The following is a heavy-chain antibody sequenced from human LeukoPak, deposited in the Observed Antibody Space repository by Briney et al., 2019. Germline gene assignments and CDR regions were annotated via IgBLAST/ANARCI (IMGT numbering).Heavy chain of an antibody. D-gene: IGHD6-13*01. CDR2: SNHSGST. J-gene: IGHJ3*02. CDR1: GGPYRGYS. Sequence: SDSQSLICAVYGGPYRGYSWSWIRRPPAKALEWSGESNHSGSTNYNPSLKSRVTISVDTSKNQFSLKLSSVTAADTAVYYCAREGFIAAAGTGDAFDIWGQGTMVTVSS. CDR3: AREGFIAAAGTGDAFDI. V-gene: IGHV4-34*01.